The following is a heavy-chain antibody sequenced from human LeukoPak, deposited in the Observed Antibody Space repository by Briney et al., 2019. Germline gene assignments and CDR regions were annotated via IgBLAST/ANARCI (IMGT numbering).Heavy chain of an antibody. J-gene: IGHJ6*03. V-gene: IGHV3-23*01. D-gene: IGHD2-15*01. CDR1: EFTFSSYA. CDR2: ISGSGGST. CDR3: ARVLRYCSGGNCYSGGLGYMDV. Sequence: GGSLRLSCAASEFTFSSYAMSWVRQAPGKGLEWVSSISGSGGSTYYADSVKGRFTISRDNSKTTLYLQMNSLRAEDTAVYYCARVLRYCSGGNCYSGGLGYMDVWGKGTTVTISS.